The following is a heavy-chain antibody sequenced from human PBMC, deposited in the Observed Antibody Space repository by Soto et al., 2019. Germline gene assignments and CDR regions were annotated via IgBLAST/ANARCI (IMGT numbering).Heavy chain of an antibody. CDR1: GYTFTNYW. CDR3: VRPDSSGYYVY. Sequence: GESLKISCEVSGYTFTNYWIGWVRQMPGKGLEWMAIIYPADSDTRYSPSFQGQVTISADKSISTAYLQWSSLEASDTAMYYCVRPDSSGYYVYWGQGTLVTVSS. CDR2: IYPADSDT. J-gene: IGHJ4*02. V-gene: IGHV5-51*01. D-gene: IGHD3-22*01.